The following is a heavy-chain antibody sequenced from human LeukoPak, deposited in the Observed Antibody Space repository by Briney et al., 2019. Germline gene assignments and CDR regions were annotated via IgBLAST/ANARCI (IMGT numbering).Heavy chain of an antibody. CDR3: ATQLTRGVRTYMDV. CDR2: ISGSGGST. Sequence: GGSLRLSCAASGFTFSSYAMSWVRQAPGKGLEWVSDISGSGGSTYYADSMKGRFTISRDNSHNTLNLQMYSLRADDTAVYYCATQLTRGVRTYMDVWGKGTTVTVSS. D-gene: IGHD3-10*01. CDR1: GFTFSSYA. V-gene: IGHV3-23*01. J-gene: IGHJ6*03.